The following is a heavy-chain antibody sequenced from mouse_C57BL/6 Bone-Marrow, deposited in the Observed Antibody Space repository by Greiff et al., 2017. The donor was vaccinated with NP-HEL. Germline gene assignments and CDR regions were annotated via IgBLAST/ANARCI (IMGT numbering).Heavy chain of an antibody. CDR2: IDPSDSYT. J-gene: IGHJ1*03. CDR3: ARGAYYGSSDWYFDV. CDR1: GYTFTSYW. V-gene: IGHV1-69*01. Sequence: QVQLQQPGAELVMPGASVKLSCKASGYTFTSYWMHWVKQRPGQGLEWIGEIDPSDSYTNYNQKFKGKSTLTVDKSSSTAYMQLSSLTSEDSAVYYCARGAYYGSSDWYFDVWGTGTTVTVSS. D-gene: IGHD1-1*01.